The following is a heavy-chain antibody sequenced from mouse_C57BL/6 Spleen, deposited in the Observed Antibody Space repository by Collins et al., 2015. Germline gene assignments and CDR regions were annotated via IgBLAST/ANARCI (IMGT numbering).Heavy chain of an antibody. V-gene: IGHV1-80*01. CDR3: ARGAY. Sequence: VKQKPGKGLEWIGQIFPGDGDTNYNGKFKGKATLTADKSSSTAYMQLSSLTSEDSAVYFCARGAYWGQGTLVTVSA. J-gene: IGHJ3*01. CDR2: IFPGDGDT.